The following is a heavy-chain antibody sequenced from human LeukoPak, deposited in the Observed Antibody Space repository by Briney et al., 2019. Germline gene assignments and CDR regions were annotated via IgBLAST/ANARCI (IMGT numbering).Heavy chain of an antibody. D-gene: IGHD4-17*01. J-gene: IGHJ4*02. CDR1: DGSISSSSYY. V-gene: IGHV4-39*01. CDR3: ATYGDYVYYFDY. CDR2: IYYSGST. Sequence: PSETLSLTCSVSDGSISSSSYYWGWIRQPPGKGLEWIGSIYYSGSTYYNPSLKSRVTISVDTSKNQFSLKLRSVTAADTAVYYCATYGDYVYYFDYWGQGTLVTVSS.